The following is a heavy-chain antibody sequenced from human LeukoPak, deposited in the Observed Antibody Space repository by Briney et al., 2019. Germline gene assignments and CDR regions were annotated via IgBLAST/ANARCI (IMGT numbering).Heavy chain of an antibody. J-gene: IGHJ6*03. CDR3: ARAQVQLEGTYYYYYYMDV. D-gene: IGHD1-1*01. V-gene: IGHV3-53*01. CDR1: GFTVSSNY. Sequence: PGGSLRLSCAASGFTVSSNYMSWVRQAPGKGLEWVSVIYSDGSTYYADSVKGRFTISRDNAKNSLYLQMNSLRAEDTAVYYCARAQVQLEGTYYYYYYMDVWGKGTTVTVSS. CDR2: IYSDGST.